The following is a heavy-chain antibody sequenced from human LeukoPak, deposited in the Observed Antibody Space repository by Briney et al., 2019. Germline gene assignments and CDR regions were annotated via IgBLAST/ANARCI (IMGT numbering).Heavy chain of an antibody. CDR2: ISSSSSTI. D-gene: IGHD5-18*01. J-gene: IGHJ4*02. CDR3: ARHGAQLWLQKDY. CDR1: GFTFSSYS. V-gene: IGHV3-48*01. Sequence: GGSLRLSCAASGFTFSSYSMNWVRQAPGKGLEWVSYISSSSSTIYYADSVKGRFTISRDNAKNSLYLQMNSLRAEDTAVYYCARHGAQLWLQKDYWGQGTLVTVSS.